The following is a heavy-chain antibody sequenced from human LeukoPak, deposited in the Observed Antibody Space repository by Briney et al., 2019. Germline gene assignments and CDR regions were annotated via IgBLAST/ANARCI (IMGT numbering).Heavy chain of an antibody. CDR2: IRYDGSHK. CDR1: GFTFSSYG. Sequence: GGSLRLSCAASGFTFSSYGMHWVRQAPVKGLESVAFIRYDGSHKYYADGVKGRLTISRDNSKNTLYLQMNSLRVEDTAMYYCAREGRRGMATIKYFDYWGQGTLVTVSS. J-gene: IGHJ4*02. V-gene: IGHV3-30*02. D-gene: IGHD5-24*01. CDR3: AREGRRGMATIKYFDY.